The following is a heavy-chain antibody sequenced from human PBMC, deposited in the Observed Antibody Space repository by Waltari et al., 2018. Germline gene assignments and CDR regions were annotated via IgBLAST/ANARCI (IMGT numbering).Heavy chain of an antibody. CDR2: INAGNGNT. Sequence: QVQLVQSGAEVKKPGASVKVSCKASGYTFTSYAMHWVRQAPGQRLEWMGWINAGNGNTKYSQKFQGRVTITRDTSASTAYMELSSLRSEDTAVYYCAREGQRGYSYDWFDPWGQGTLVTVSS. CDR3: AREGQRGYSYDWFDP. V-gene: IGHV1-3*01. D-gene: IGHD5-18*01. J-gene: IGHJ5*02. CDR1: GYTFTSYA.